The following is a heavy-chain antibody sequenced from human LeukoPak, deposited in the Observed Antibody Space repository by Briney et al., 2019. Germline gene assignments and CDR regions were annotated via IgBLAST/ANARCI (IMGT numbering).Heavy chain of an antibody. V-gene: IGHV1-18*01. CDR2: ISAYNGNT. CDR1: GYTFTSYG. CDR3: ARDDATNYYGSGPQKYMDV. J-gene: IGHJ6*03. Sequence: GASVKVSCKASGYTFTSYGISWVRQAPGQGLEWMGWISAYNGNTNYAQKLQGRVTMTTDTSTSTAYMELRSLRSDDTAVYYCARDDATNYYGSGPQKYMDVWGKGTTVTISS. D-gene: IGHD3-10*01.